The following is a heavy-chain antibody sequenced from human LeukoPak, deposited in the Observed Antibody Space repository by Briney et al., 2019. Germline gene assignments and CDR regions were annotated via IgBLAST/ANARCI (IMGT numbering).Heavy chain of an antibody. Sequence: GASVKISCKASGGTFSSSAISWVRQAPGQGLEWRGGIIPIFGTTNYAQKFQGRVTITADESTSTAYMELSIMRSEETAVYYCKRDRGGIQVWILDYWGQGTLVTVSS. CDR1: GGTFSSSA. V-gene: IGHV1-69*13. CDR3: KRDRGGIQVWILDY. CDR2: IIPIFGTT. J-gene: IGHJ4*02. D-gene: IGHD5-18*01.